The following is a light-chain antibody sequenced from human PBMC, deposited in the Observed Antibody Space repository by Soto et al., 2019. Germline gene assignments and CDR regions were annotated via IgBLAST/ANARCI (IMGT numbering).Light chain of an antibody. CDR3: QQSYSTLSFT. Sequence: DIQMTQSPPTLSASVGDRVTITCRAGQSINRWLAWYQQKPGKAPKLLIYAASSLQSGVPSRFSGSGSGTDFTLTISSLQPEDFATYYCQQSYSTLSFTFGPGTKVDIK. V-gene: IGKV1-39*01. J-gene: IGKJ3*01. CDR1: QSINRW. CDR2: AAS.